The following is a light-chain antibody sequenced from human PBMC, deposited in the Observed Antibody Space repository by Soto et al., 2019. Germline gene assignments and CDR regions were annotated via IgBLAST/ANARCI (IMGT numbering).Light chain of an antibody. Sequence: QSALTQPRSVSGSPGQSVSISCTGTTSDVGSYNYVSWYQQHPGKAPRLMIYDVRKRPSGVPDRFSGSKSGNTASLTISGLRAEDEADYYCCSYAGSYVWVFGGGTKVPS. J-gene: IGLJ3*02. CDR1: TSDVGSYNY. V-gene: IGLV2-11*01. CDR2: DVR. CDR3: CSYAGSYVWV.